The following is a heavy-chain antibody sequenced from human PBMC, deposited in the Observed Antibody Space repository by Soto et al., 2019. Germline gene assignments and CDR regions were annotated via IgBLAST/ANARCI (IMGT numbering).Heavy chain of an antibody. D-gene: IGHD3-22*01. CDR2: MNPNSGNT. CDR1: GYTFTSYD. Sequence: WASVKVSCKASGYTFTSYDINWVRQATGQGLEWMGWMNPNSGNTGYAQKFQGRVTMTRNTSISTAYMELSSLRSEDTAVYYCARNDYYDSSGYYYNFDYWGQGTQVTV. V-gene: IGHV1-8*01. CDR3: ARNDYYDSSGYYYNFDY. J-gene: IGHJ4*02.